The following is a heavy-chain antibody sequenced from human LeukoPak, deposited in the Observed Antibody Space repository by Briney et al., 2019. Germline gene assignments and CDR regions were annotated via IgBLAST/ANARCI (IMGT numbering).Heavy chain of an antibody. V-gene: IGHV6-1*01. CDR1: GDSVSSNSDA. D-gene: IGHD4-23*01. Sequence: SQTLSLTCDLSGDSVSSNSDAWNWIRQSPSRGLEWLGRTYCRSKCSHDYAMSVKSRITLNADTSKNQFSLHLNSVTPEDTAVYYCARDRYLGRWPHGFDLWGQGTVVTVSS. CDR2: TYCRSKCSH. J-gene: IGHJ3*01. CDR3: ARDRYLGRWPHGFDL.